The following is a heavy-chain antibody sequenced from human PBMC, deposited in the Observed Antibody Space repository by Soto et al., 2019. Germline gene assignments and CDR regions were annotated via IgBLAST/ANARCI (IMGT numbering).Heavy chain of an antibody. J-gene: IGHJ4*02. CDR1: GFTFSSYA. V-gene: IGHV3-23*01. CDR3: AKLVLVYALCYFYG. Sequence: EVQLLESGGGLVQPGGSLRLSCAASGFTFSSYAMSWVRQAPGKGLEWVSAISGSGGSTYYADSVKGRFTISSDNSKNAVYLQINSLRGEDTAVYYCAKLVLVYALCYFYGWGQGTLVTV. CDR2: ISGSGGST. D-gene: IGHD2-8*01.